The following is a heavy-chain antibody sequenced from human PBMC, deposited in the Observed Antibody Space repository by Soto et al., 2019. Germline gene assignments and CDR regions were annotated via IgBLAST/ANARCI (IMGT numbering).Heavy chain of an antibody. V-gene: IGHV3-74*01. D-gene: IGHD1-1*01. CDR3: ARGPRVSSTGTGAH. J-gene: IGHJ4*02. CDR1: GFTFSAYW. Sequence: GGSLRLSCAVSGFTFSAYWMHWVRQVPGKGLTWVSRISDDGSTATYADSVKGRFVISRDNAKNSLYPEMNTLRADDSGLYYCARGPRVSSTGTGAHWGRGTLVTVSS. CDR2: ISDDGSTA.